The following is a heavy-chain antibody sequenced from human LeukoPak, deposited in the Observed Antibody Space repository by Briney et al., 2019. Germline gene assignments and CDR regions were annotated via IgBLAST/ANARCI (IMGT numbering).Heavy chain of an antibody. CDR2: ISNNGGTT. CDR3: ARANGSGSYYDY. V-gene: IGHV3-64*01. J-gene: IGHJ4*02. D-gene: IGHD3-10*01. Sequence: SGGSLRLSCAASGFTFSSYAMHWVRQAPGKGLEYVSAISNNGGTTYYTNSVRGRFTISRDDSKNTLYLQMGSLRAEDKAVYYCARANGSGSYYDYWGQGTLVTVSS. CDR1: GFTFSSYA.